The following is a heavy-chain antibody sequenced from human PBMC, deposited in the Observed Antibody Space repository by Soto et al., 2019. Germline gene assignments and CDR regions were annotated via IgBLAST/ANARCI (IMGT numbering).Heavy chain of an antibody. CDR3: ARDPCSSTSCYADYYYYYYMDV. Sequence: ASVKVSCKASGGGNLRDYRTTWVRRAPGQGLEWMGWISAYNGNTNYAQKLQGRVTMTTDTSTSTAYMELRSLRSDDTAVYYCARDPCSSTSCYADYYYYYYMDVWGKGTTVTVSS. V-gene: IGHV1-18*04. CDR2: ISAYNGNT. CDR1: GGGNLRDYR. D-gene: IGHD2-2*01. J-gene: IGHJ6*03.